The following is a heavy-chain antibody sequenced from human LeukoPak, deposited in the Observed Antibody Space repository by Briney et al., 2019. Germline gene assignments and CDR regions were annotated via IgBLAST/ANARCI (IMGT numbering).Heavy chain of an antibody. J-gene: IGHJ4*02. V-gene: IGHV3-23*01. Sequence: GGSLRLSCAASGFTVSSNYMSWVRQAPGKGLEWVSAIGGSGNSTYYADSVKGRFTISRDNSKNTLYLQMNSLRAEDTAVYYCAKGPTLGYSYGYSVYWGQGTLVTVSS. CDR3: AKGPTLGYSYGYSVY. D-gene: IGHD5-18*01. CDR2: IGGSGNST. CDR1: GFTVSSNY.